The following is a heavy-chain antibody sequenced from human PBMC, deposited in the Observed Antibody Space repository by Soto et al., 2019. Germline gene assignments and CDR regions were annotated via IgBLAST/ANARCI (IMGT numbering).Heavy chain of an antibody. Sequence: PVGSLRLSCAASRLTFSSYAMSWVRQAPGKALEWVSAISSSGTSTYSADSVKGRFTISRDNSKNTLYLQMNSLRAEDTAVYYCAKGPTIFGVVISYSFYYGLDVWGQGTTVTVSS. V-gene: IGHV3-23*01. CDR2: ISSSGTST. J-gene: IGHJ6*02. D-gene: IGHD3-3*01. CDR1: RLTFSSYA. CDR3: AKGPTIFGVVISYSFYYGLDV.